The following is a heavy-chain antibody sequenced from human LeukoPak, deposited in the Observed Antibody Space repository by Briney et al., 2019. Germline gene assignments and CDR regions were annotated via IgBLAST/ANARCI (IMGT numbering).Heavy chain of an antibody. V-gene: IGHV3-11*04. CDR1: GFTFSDYY. CDR2: ISSSGSTI. CDR3: ARAAAGLTIEYYYYYYMDV. D-gene: IGHD6-13*01. J-gene: IGHJ6*03. Sequence: GGSLRLSCAASGFTFSDYYMSWIRQAPGKGLEWVSYISSSGSTIYYADSVKGRFTISRDNAKNSLYLQMNSLRAEDTAVYYCARAAAGLTIEYYYYYYMDVWGKGTTVTVSS.